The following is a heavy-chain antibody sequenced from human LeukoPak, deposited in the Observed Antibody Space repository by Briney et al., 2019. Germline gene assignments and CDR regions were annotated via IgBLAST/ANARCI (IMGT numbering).Heavy chain of an antibody. CDR2: ITGSGGRT. V-gene: IGHV3-23*01. D-gene: IGHD5-18*01. CDR1: GFTFSSYA. Sequence: PGGSLRLSCAASGFTFSSYAMNWVRQAPGKGLEWVSAITGSGGRTYYADSVKGRFTIPRDNSKNTLYLQMNSLRAEDTAVYYCARIQRWIKNWFDPWGQGTLVTVSS. J-gene: IGHJ5*02. CDR3: ARIQRWIKNWFDP.